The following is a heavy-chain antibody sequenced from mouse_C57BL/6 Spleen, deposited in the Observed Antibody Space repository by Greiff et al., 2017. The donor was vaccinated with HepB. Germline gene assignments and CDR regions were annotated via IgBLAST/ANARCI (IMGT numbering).Heavy chain of an antibody. J-gene: IGHJ2*01. CDR2: ISYDGTN. CDR3: ATEPYFDY. Sequence: EVKLQESGPGLVKPSQSLSLTCSVTGYSITSGYYWNWIRQFPGNKLEWMGYISYDGTNNYNPSLKNRISITRDTSKNQFFLKLNSVTTEDTATYYCATEPYFDYWGQGTPLTVSS. CDR1: GYSITSGYY. D-gene: IGHD6-1*01. V-gene: IGHV3-6*01.